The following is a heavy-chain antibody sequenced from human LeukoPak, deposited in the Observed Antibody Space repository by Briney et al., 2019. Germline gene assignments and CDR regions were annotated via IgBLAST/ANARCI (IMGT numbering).Heavy chain of an antibody. CDR3: ARASDRVTAKVRDDI. J-gene: IGHJ3*02. CDR2: IYTSGST. CDR1: GGSISSYY. D-gene: IGHD5-18*01. Sequence: MASETLSLTCTVSGGSISSYYWSWIRQPAGKGLEWIGRIYTSGSTNYNPSLKSRVTISVDTSKNQFSLKLSSVTAADTAVYYCARASDRVTAKVRDDIWGQGTMVTVSS. V-gene: IGHV4-4*07.